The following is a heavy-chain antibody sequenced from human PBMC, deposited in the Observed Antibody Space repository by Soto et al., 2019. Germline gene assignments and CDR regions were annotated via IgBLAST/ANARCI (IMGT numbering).Heavy chain of an antibody. V-gene: IGHV4-61*01. J-gene: IGHJ6*02. CDR1: GGSVSSGSYY. CDR2: IYYSGST. D-gene: IGHD3-10*01. Sequence: SETLSLTCTVSGGSVSSGSYYWSWIRQPPGKGLEWIGYIYYSGSTNYNPSLKSRVTISVDTSKNQFSLKLSSVTAADTAVYYCARDRFLSMVRDTIWHYYYYGMDVWGQGTTVTVS. CDR3: ARDRFLSMVRDTIWHYYYYGMDV.